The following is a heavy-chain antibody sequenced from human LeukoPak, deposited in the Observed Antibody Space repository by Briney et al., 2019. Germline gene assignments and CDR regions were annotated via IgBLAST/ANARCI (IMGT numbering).Heavy chain of an antibody. J-gene: IGHJ4*02. Sequence: GGSLRLSCTVSGFTVSSNSMSWVRQAPGKGLEWVSFIYSDNTHYSDSVKGRFTISRDNSKNTLYLQMNSLRAEDTAVYYCARGRRSSGWPDYWGQGTLVTVSS. D-gene: IGHD6-19*01. CDR2: IYSDNT. CDR1: GFTVSSNS. CDR3: ARGRRSSGWPDY. V-gene: IGHV3-53*01.